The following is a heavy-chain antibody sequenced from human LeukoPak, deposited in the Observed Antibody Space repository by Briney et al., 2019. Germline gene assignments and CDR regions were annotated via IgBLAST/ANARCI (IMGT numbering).Heavy chain of an antibody. Sequence: SETLSLTCTVSGYSISSDYYWGWIRQPPGKGLEWIGFIYHSGSTYYNPSLKSRVTISVDTSKNQFSLKLSSVTAADTAVYYCARLIYGSDQNFDYWGQGTLVTVSS. J-gene: IGHJ4*02. CDR2: IYHSGST. CDR1: GYSISSDYY. CDR3: ARLIYGSDQNFDY. D-gene: IGHD3-10*01. V-gene: IGHV4-38-2*02.